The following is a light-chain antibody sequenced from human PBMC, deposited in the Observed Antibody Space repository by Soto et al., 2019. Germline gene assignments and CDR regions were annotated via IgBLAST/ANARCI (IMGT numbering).Light chain of an antibody. CDR1: NNDVGGYNY. CDR3: SSYAASNNFYFV. Sequence: QSVLTQPPSASGSPGQSVTISCTGNNNDVGGYNYVSWYQQYPGRAPKLMIYEVTKRPSGVPDRFSGSKSGNTASLTVSGLQAEDEADYYCSSYAASNNFYFVFGGGTKVTVL. V-gene: IGLV2-8*01. J-gene: IGLJ3*02. CDR2: EVT.